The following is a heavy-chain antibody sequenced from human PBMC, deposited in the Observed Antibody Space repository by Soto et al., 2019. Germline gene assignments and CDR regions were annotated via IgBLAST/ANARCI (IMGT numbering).Heavy chain of an antibody. CDR2: ISGSGGTT. J-gene: IGHJ6*02. D-gene: IGHD1-26*01. CDR3: ARDVWETTSRYYGLDL. Sequence: HPGGSLRLSCAASGFTFSSYAMTWVRQAPGKRLEWVSGISGSGGTTSYTDSVKGRFTISRDNSKKTLFLEMKSLGVEDTAVYFCARDVWETTSRYYGLDLWGLGTTVTVSS. V-gene: IGHV3-23*01. CDR1: GFTFSSYA.